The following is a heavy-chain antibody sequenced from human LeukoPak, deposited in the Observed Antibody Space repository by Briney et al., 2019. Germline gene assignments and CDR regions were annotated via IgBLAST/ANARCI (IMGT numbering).Heavy chain of an antibody. CDR3: AGGLGYTYGHRGLDY. CDR2: INHSGST. J-gene: IGHJ4*02. V-gene: IGHV4-34*01. Sequence: SETLSLTCAVYGGSFSGYYWSWIRQPPGKGLEWIGEINHSGSTNYNPSLKSRVTISVDTSKNQFSLNLSSVTAADTAVYYCAGGLGYTYGHRGLDYWGQGTLVTVSS. D-gene: IGHD5-18*01. CDR1: GGSFSGYY.